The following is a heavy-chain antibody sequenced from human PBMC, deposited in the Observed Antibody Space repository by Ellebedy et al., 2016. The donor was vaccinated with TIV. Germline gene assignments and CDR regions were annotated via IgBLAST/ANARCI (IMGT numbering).Heavy chain of an antibody. CDR2: LTNSGNT. D-gene: IGHD2/OR15-2a*01. V-gene: IGHV4-59*02. CDR3: VKIVPGGASFTP. CDR1: GGSVTSNF. J-gene: IGHJ5*02. Sequence: MPSETLSLTCTVSGGSVTSNFWSWIRQSPGKGLEWIAYLTNSGNTHYSPSLRSRVTVSRDPSRNSFSLHLNSVATTDTAMYYCVKIVPGGASFTPWGQGILVIVSS.